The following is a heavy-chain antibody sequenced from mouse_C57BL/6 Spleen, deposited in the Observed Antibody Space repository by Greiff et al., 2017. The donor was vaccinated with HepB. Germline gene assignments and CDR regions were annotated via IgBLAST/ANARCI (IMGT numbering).Heavy chain of an antibody. J-gene: IGHJ3*01. V-gene: IGHV1-80*01. CDR3: ARGGLGPWFAY. CDR2: IYPGDGDT. CDR1: GYAFSSYW. D-gene: IGHD4-1*01. Sequence: VQLVESGAELVKPGASVKISCKASGYAFSSYWMNWVKQRPGKGLEWIGQIYPGDGDTNYNGKFKGKATLTADKSSSTAYMQLSSLTSEDSAVYFCARGGLGPWFAYWGQGTLVTVSA.